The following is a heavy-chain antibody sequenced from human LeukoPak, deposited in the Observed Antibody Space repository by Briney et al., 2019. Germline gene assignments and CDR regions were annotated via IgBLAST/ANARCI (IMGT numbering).Heavy chain of an antibody. D-gene: IGHD4-11*01. CDR3: AKERATTTSFDY. CDR1: GFTFSSFP. J-gene: IGHJ4*02. Sequence: TGGSLRLSCAASGFTFSSFPMSWVRQAPGTGLEWVSIIGGNGGRTYYADSVKGRSTISRDNSKNTLYLQMNSLRAEDTVVYFCAKERATTTSFDYWGQGTLVTVSS. CDR2: IGGNGGRT. V-gene: IGHV3-23*01.